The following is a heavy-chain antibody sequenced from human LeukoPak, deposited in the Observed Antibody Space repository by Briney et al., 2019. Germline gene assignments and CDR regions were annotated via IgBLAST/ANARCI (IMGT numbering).Heavy chain of an antibody. J-gene: IGHJ4*02. CDR2: TNHSGST. V-gene: IGHV4-34*01. CDR1: GGSFSGYY. CDR3: AILRVTSRTFDY. D-gene: IGHD2-21*02. Sequence: PSETLSLTCAVYGGSFSGYYWSWIRQPPGKGLEWIGETNHSGSTNYNPSLKSRVTISVDTSKNQFSLKLSSVTAADTAVYYCAILRVTSRTFDYWGQGTLVTVSS.